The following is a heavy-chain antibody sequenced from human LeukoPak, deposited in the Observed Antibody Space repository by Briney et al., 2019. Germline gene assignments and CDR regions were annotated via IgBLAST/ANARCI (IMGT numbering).Heavy chain of an antibody. J-gene: IGHJ4*02. D-gene: IGHD5-12*01. CDR3: ARDQGGYGVSLSLYGHFDY. Sequence: PGGSLRLSCAASGFTFSSYSMNWVRQAPGKGLEWVSSISSSSSYIYYADSVKGRFTISRDNSKNTLYLQMNSLRAEDTAVYYCARDQGGYGVSLSLYGHFDYWGQGTLVTVSS. CDR1: GFTFSSYS. V-gene: IGHV3-21*01. CDR2: ISSSSSYI.